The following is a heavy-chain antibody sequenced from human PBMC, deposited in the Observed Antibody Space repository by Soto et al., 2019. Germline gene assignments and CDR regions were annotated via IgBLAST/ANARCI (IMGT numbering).Heavy chain of an antibody. D-gene: IGHD3-9*01. V-gene: IGHV4-59*01. CDR2: IYYSGST. CDR1: GGSISTYY. Sequence: KTSETLSLTCTVSGGSISTYYWSWIRQPPGKGLEWIAYIYYSGSTNYNPSLKSRVTISVDTSKNQFSLKLSSVTAADTAVYYCARGFDPNWFDPWGQGTLVTVSS. CDR3: ARGFDPNWFDP. J-gene: IGHJ5*02.